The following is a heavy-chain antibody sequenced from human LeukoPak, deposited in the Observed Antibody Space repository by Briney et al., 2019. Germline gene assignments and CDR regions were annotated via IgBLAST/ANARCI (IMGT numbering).Heavy chain of an antibody. Sequence: GGSLRLSCAASGFTFSSYAMHWVRQAPGKGLERVAVISYDGSNKYYADSVKGRFTISRDNSKNTLYLQMNSLRAEDTAVYYCARCAWRWLQPLDYWGQGTLVTVSS. CDR3: ARCAWRWLQPLDY. J-gene: IGHJ4*02. CDR1: GFTFSSYA. D-gene: IGHD5-24*01. V-gene: IGHV3-30*04. CDR2: ISYDGSNK.